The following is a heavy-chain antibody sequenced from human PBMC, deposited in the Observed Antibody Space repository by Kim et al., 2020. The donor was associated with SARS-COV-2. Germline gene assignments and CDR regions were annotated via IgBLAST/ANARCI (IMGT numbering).Heavy chain of an antibody. V-gene: IGHV4-34*01. Sequence: SETLSLTCAVYGGSFSGYYWSWIRQPPGKGLEWIGEINHSGSTNYNPSLKSRVTISVDTSKNQFSLKLSSVTAADTAVYYCVRGRPVTTFYYYYYGMDVWGQGTTVTVSS. CDR3: VRGRPVTTFYYYYYGMDV. D-gene: IGHD4-17*01. CDR1: GGSFSGYY. J-gene: IGHJ6*02. CDR2: INHSGST.